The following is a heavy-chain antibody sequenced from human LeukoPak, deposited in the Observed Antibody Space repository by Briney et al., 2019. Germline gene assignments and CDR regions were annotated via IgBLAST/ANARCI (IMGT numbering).Heavy chain of an antibody. Sequence: GGSLRLSCAASGFTFDNYNIHWVRQAPGKGLEWVSFIRYDGSSMYFADSVKGRLSISRDNSENTLYLQMNSLRPEDTAVYYCAKQGSYCMDYWGQGTLVTVSS. V-gene: IGHV3-30*02. D-gene: IGHD3-10*01. CDR3: AKQGSYCMDY. J-gene: IGHJ4*02. CDR2: IRYDGSSM. CDR1: GFTFDNYN.